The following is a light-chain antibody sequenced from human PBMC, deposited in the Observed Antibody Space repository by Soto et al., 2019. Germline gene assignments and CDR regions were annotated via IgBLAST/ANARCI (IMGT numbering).Light chain of an antibody. V-gene: IGKV2-28*01. Sequence: DIVMTQSPLSLPVTPGEPASISCRSSQSLLHSNGYTYLDWYLQKPGQPPQLLIYLGSYRASGVPDRFSGSGSGTDFTLKISRVEPEDVGVYYCMQVARVPIIVGQGTRLEIK. CDR2: LGS. J-gene: IGKJ5*01. CDR3: MQVARVPII. CDR1: QSLLHSNGYTY.